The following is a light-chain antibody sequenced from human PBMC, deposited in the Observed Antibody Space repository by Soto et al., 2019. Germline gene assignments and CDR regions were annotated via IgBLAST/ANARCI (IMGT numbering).Light chain of an antibody. J-gene: IGKJ5*01. V-gene: IGKV3-15*01. CDR3: QQYNNWPFS. Sequence: EIVMKQSPASPSVSPGERVTLSCRAGQGVTTNFAWYQQKSVQSPRLLIYDVSTRATGVPARFSGTGSETDFTLTISGLQSEDSAVYFCQQYNNWPFSFGQGTRLEI. CDR2: DVS. CDR1: QGVTTN.